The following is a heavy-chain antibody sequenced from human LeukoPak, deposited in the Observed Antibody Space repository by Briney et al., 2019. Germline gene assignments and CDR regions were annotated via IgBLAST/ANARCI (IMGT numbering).Heavy chain of an antibody. Sequence: PGGSLRLSCAASGFTFSSYGMHWVRQAPGKGLEWVAVIWYDGSNKYYADSVKGRFTISRDNSKNTLYLQMNSLRAEDTAVYYCARQIIAVAVGGVDYWGQGTLVTVSS. CDR3: ARQIIAVAVGGVDY. D-gene: IGHD6-13*01. J-gene: IGHJ4*02. CDR2: IWYDGSNK. V-gene: IGHV3-33*01. CDR1: GFTFSSYG.